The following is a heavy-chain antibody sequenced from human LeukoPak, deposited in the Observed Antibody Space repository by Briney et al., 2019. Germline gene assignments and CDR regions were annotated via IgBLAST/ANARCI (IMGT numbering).Heavy chain of an antibody. V-gene: IGHV4-39*01. J-gene: IGHJ4*02. CDR3: ARHGYGGSPANLGGLQHFDY. CDR2: IYYSGST. D-gene: IGHD1-26*01. Sequence: SETLSLTCTVSGGSISSSSYYWGWIRQPPGKGLEWIGSIYYSGSTYYNPSLKSRVTISVDTSKNQFSLKLSSVTAADTAVYYCARHGYGGSPANLGGLQHFDYWGQGTLVTVSS. CDR1: GGSISSSSYY.